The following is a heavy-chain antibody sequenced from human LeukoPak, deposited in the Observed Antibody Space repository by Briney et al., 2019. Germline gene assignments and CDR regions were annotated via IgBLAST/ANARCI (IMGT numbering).Heavy chain of an antibody. CDR3: ASGLGYLFDY. V-gene: IGHV3-72*01. CDR1: GFTFSDHY. J-gene: IGHJ4*02. CDR2: TRNKANSYTT. D-gene: IGHD3-16*01. Sequence: GGSLRLSCAASGFTFSDHYMDWVRQAPGKGLGWVGRTRNKANSYTTEYAASVKGTFTISRDDLKNSLYLHMNSMKTEDTAVYYCASGLGYLFDYWGQGTLVTVSS.